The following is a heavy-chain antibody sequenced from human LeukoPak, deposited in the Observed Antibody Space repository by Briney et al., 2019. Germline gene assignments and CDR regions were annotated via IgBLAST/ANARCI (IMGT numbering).Heavy chain of an antibody. V-gene: IGHV1-24*01. Sequence: ASVKVSCKVSGYTLTELSMHWVRQAPGKGLEWMGSYDPKEGPRVNADNFQGRLTMTEDTSIDTAYMELSSLRSEDTAMYYCATQYDYDRSAYYLRAFDVWGQGTMVTVSS. CDR2: YDPKEGPR. D-gene: IGHD3-22*01. CDR1: GYTLTELS. J-gene: IGHJ3*01. CDR3: ATQYDYDRSAYYLRAFDV.